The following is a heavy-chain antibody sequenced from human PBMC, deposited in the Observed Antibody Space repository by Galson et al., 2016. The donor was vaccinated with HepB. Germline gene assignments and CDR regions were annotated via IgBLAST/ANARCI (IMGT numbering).Heavy chain of an antibody. CDR3: TGTFFYYMDV. CDR2: ISSSGNYI. V-gene: IGHV3-21*01. Sequence: SLRLSCAASGSTFRGYTMNWVRQAPGKGLEWVSTISSSGNYIYYADSVKGRFTISRDNAKNSLYLQMNSLRAEDTAVYYCTGTFFYYMDVWGKGTTVTVSS. J-gene: IGHJ6*03. CDR1: GSTFRGYT.